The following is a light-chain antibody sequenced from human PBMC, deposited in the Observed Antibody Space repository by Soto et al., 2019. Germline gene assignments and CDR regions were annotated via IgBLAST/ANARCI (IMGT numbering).Light chain of an antibody. CDR3: CSYAAHVV. CDR2: EGS. CDR1: SSDVGSYNL. J-gene: IGLJ2*01. V-gene: IGLV2-23*01. Sequence: QSVLTQPASVSGSPGQSITISCTGTSSDVGSYNLVSWYQQHPGKAPKLMIYEGSKRPSGVSNSFSGSKSGNTASLTISGLQAEDEADYYCCSYAAHVVFGGGTKLTVL.